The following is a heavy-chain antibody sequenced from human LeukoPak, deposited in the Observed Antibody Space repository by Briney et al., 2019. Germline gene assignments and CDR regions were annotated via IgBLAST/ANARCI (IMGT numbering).Heavy chain of an antibody. Sequence: PGGSLRLSCAASGFTFSSYAMSWVRQAPGKGLEWVSAISGSGGSTYYADSVKGRFTISRHNSKNTLYLQMNSLRAEDTAVYYCARDYDFWSGQNYYYGMDVWGQGTTVTVSS. CDR1: GFTFSSYA. D-gene: IGHD3-3*01. V-gene: IGHV3-23*01. CDR2: ISGSGGST. CDR3: ARDYDFWSGQNYYYGMDV. J-gene: IGHJ6*02.